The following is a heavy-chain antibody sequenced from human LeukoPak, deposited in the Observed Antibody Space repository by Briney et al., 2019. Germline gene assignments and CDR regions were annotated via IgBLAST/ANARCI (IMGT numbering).Heavy chain of an antibody. J-gene: IGHJ4*02. CDR3: ARGGLAWNSGSYFDY. Sequence: ASVKVSCKASGYTFTSYYMHWVRQAPGQGLEWMGIINPDGGSTSYAQKFQGRVTMPRDTSTSTVYIELSSLRSEDTAVYYCARGGLAWNSGSYFDYWGQGTLVTVSS. CDR1: GYTFTSYY. V-gene: IGHV1-46*01. CDR2: INPDGGST. D-gene: IGHD1-26*01.